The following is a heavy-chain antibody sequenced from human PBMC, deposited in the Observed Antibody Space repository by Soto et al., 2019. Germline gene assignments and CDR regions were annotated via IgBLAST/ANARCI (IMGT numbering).Heavy chain of an antibody. CDR1: GGSFRNYY. Sequence: SETLSLTCGVYGGSFRNYYWIWVRQPPGKGLEYIGEIFHDGTANYYPSFERRVAISVDTSKNQFSLKLTSVTAADTAIYFCARLVYDTRLNYMYFDFWGQGALVTVSS. D-gene: IGHD3-10*01. CDR3: ARLVYDTRLNYMYFDF. J-gene: IGHJ4*02. CDR2: IFHDGTA. V-gene: IGHV4-34*12.